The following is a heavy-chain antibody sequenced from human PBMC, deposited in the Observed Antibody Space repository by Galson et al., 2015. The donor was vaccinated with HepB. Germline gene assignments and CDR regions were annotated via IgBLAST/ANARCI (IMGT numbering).Heavy chain of an antibody. CDR2: VYTGDSDT. V-gene: IGHV5-51*01. J-gene: IGHJ4*02. Sequence: SGAEVIKRGEFLKISCKGFGYSFTSYWIGWVRQMPGKGLEGMGIVYTGDSDTRYSPSFQDQVTISDDKSISTDYLQWSSLKASDTSMYYCARQVDGYEFYYFDYWGQGTLVTVSS. CDR1: GYSFTSYW. CDR3: ARQVDGYEFYYFDY. D-gene: IGHD5-24*01.